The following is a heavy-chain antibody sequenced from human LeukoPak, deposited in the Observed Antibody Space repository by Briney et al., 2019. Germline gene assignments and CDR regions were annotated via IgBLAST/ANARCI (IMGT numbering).Heavy chain of an antibody. CDR2: IYYSGST. D-gene: IGHD2/OR15-2a*01. Sequence: SETLSLTCTVSGGSISSYYWSWIRQPPGKGLEWIGYIYYSGSTNYNPSLKSRVTISVDTSKNQFSLKLSSVTAADTAVYYCARVLTTYPGQGRSDAFDIWGQGTMVTVSS. V-gene: IGHV4-59*01. CDR1: GGSISSYY. CDR3: ARVLTTYPGQGRSDAFDI. J-gene: IGHJ3*02.